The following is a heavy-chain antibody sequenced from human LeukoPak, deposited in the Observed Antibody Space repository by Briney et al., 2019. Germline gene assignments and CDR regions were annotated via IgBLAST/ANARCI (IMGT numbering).Heavy chain of an antibody. J-gene: IGHJ5*02. D-gene: IGHD3-3*01. CDR3: ARGKTVTIFGVVITPPDP. V-gene: IGHV4-39*02. CDR2: IYYSGST. Sequence: PSETLSLTCTVSGGSISSSSYYWGWIRQPPGKGLEWTGCIYYSGSTYYNPSLKSRVTISVDTSKNHFSLKLGSVTAADTAVYYCARGKTVTIFGVVITPPDPWGQGTLVTVSS. CDR1: GGSISSSSYY.